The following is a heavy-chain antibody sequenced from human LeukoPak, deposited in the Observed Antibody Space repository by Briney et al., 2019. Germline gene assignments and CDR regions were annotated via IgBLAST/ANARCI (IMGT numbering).Heavy chain of an antibody. Sequence: ASETLSLTCAVYGGSFSGYYWSWIRQPPGKGLEWIGEINHSGSTNYNPSLKSRVTISVDTSKNQFSLKLSSVTAADTAVYYCARGAVDIVVVPAAIGRYYYYGMDVWGQGTTVTVSS. CDR1: GGSFSGYY. V-gene: IGHV4-34*01. D-gene: IGHD2-2*01. CDR3: ARGAVDIVVVPAAIGRYYYYGMDV. CDR2: INHSGST. J-gene: IGHJ6*02.